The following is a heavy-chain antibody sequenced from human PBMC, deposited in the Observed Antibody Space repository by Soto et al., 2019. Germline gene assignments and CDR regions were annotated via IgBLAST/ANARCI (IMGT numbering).Heavy chain of an antibody. CDR3: ARDDRDYVWGSFRYFDS. CDR2: INSDGSST. D-gene: IGHD3-16*01. V-gene: IGHV3-74*01. Sequence: GGSLRLSCAASGFTFSMYWMQWVRQAPGKELVWVSRINSDGSSTTYADSVKGRFTVSRDNAKNTLYLQMNSLKTEDTAVYFCARDDRDYVWGSFRYFDSWGQGTQVTVSS. J-gene: IGHJ4*02. CDR1: GFTFSMYW.